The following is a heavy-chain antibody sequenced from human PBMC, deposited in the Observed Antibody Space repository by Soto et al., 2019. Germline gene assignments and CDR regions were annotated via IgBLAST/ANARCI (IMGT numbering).Heavy chain of an antibody. D-gene: IGHD6-19*01. CDR2: FDHSGTT. V-gene: IGHV4-38-2*02. J-gene: IGHJ1*01. Sequence: KSWETLSLTCAVSGYLITINSGHSWGWIRQPPGKGLEWIGTFDHSGTTYYNPSLKSRVSISVDTSKNQFSLKLSSVTAADTAVYYCARDEWLVQYFQHWGQGTLVTVSS. CDR1: GYLITINSGHS. CDR3: ARDEWLVQYFQH.